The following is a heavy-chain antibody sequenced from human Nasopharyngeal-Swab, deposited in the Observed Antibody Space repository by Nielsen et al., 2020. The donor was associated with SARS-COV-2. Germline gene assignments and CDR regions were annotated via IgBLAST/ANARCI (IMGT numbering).Heavy chain of an antibody. CDR3: ARGIQLWPVSWDY. D-gene: IGHD5-18*01. V-gene: IGHV4-39*01. J-gene: IGHJ4*02. CDR2: IYYSGST. Sequence: SETLSLTCTVSGGSISNSSYYWGWIRQPPGKGLEWIGSIYYSGSTYYNPSLKSRVTIAVDTSKNQFSLKLSSVTAADAAVYYCARGIQLWPVSWDYWGQGTLVTVSS. CDR1: GGSISNSSYY.